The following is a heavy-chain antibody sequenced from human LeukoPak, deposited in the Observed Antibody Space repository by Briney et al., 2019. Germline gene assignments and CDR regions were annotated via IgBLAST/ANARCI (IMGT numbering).Heavy chain of an antibody. Sequence: GGSLRLSCAVSGFIFSNYGMHWVRQAPGKGLEWVAFIQYDGSNKYYADSVKGRFTISRDNSKITVYLQMNSLRVEDTALYYCAKDLYGDNSMGSSYFQQWGQGTLVTVSS. D-gene: IGHD4-23*01. V-gene: IGHV3-30*02. CDR2: IQYDGSNK. CDR3: AKDLYGDNSMGSSYFQQ. CDR1: GFIFSNYG. J-gene: IGHJ1*01.